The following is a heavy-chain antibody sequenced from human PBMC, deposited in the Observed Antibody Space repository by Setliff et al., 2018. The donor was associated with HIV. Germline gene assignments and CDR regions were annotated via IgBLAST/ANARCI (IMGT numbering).Heavy chain of an antibody. D-gene: IGHD5-18*01. CDR1: GDSVSSRSYY. CDR2: VNHSGST. CDR3: ARHLLRGYIYIVFDY. J-gene: IGHJ4*02. V-gene: IGHV4-61*03. Sequence: SETLSLTCTVPGDSVSSRSYYWSWIRQPPGKGLEWIGDVNHSGSTYYNPSLNSRVTISVDTSKNHFSLKLRSVTAADTAVYYCARHLLRGYIYIVFDYWGQGTLVTVSS.